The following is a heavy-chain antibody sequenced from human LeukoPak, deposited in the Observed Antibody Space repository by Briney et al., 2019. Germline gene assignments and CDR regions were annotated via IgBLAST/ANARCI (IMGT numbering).Heavy chain of an antibody. D-gene: IGHD2-21*02. CDR3: ARDRLDNPHIVVVTAILDI. V-gene: IGHV4-61*02. Sequence: SETLSLTCTVSGGSISSGSYYWSWIRQPAGKGLEWIGRIYTSGSANYSPSLKSRVTISVDTSKNQFSLKLSSVTAADTAVYYCARDRLDNPHIVVVTAILDIWGQGTMVTVSS. J-gene: IGHJ3*02. CDR2: IYTSGSA. CDR1: GGSISSGSYY.